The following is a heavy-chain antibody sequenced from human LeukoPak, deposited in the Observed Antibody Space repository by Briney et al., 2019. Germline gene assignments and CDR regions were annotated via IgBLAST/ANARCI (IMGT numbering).Heavy chain of an antibody. D-gene: IGHD6-13*01. CDR2: ISSSTDTK. CDR3: ARALPSSWYFFDY. Sequence: GGSLRLSCAASGFTFNNFGMQWVRQAPGKGLEWVSYISSSTDTKYYADSVKGRFTISRDSAKSSLYLQMNSLRADDTAVYYCARALPSSWYFFDYWGQGTLVTVSS. J-gene: IGHJ4*02. CDR1: GFTFNNFG. V-gene: IGHV3-48*04.